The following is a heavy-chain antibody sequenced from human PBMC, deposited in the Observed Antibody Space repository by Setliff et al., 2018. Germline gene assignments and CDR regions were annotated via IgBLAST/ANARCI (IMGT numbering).Heavy chain of an antibody. V-gene: IGHV1-18*01. D-gene: IGHD3-3*01. CDR1: GYTFTSYG. CDR3: AREIRAVLRFLEWYTQTNYYYYMDV. CDR2: ISAYNGNT. Sequence: ASVKVSCKASGYTFTSYGISWVRQAPGQGLEWMGWISAYNGNTNYAQKFQGRVTITADESTSTAYMELSSLRSEDTAVYYCAREIRAVLRFLEWYTQTNYYYYMDVWGKGTTVTVSS. J-gene: IGHJ6*03.